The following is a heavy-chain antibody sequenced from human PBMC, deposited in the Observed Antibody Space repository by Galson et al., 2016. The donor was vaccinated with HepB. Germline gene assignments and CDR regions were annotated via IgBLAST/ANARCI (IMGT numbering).Heavy chain of an antibody. V-gene: IGHV3-23*01. CDR3: AKDGIMVAANPYHFHY. CDR1: GFIFNSHA. J-gene: IGHJ4*02. Sequence: SLRLSCAGSGFIFNSHAMGWVRQAPGKGLELVSAISDIGANTYHADFVKGRFTISRDNSKNTLLLQMNSLRAEDTAVYYCAKDGIMVAANPYHFHYWGQGTPVTVSS. D-gene: IGHD2-15*01. CDR2: ISDIGANT.